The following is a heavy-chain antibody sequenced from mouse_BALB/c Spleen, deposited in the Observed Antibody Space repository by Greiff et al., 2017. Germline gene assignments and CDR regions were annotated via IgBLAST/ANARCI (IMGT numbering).Heavy chain of an antibody. Sequence: QVQLQQSGAELVRPGVSVKISCKGSGYTFTDYAMHWVKQSHAKSLEWIGVISTYYGDASYNQKFKGKATMTVDKSSSTAYMELARLTSEDSAIYYCARGGWGNRPEYYFDYWGQGTTLTVSS. CDR1: GYTFTDYA. V-gene: IGHV1S137*01. D-gene: IGHD2-1*01. CDR3: ARGGWGNRPEYYFDY. CDR2: ISTYYGDA. J-gene: IGHJ2*01.